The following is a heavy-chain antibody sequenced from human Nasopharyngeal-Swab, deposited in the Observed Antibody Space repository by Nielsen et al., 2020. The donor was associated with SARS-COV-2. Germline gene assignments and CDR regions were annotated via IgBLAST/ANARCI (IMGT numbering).Heavy chain of an antibody. D-gene: IGHD5-12*01. Sequence: GESLKISCAASGFTFSSYAMSWVRQAPGKGLEWVSAISGSGGSTYYADSVKGRFTISRDNSKNTLYLQMNSLRAEDTAVYYCAKDRRRGVAIFDYWGQGTLVTVSS. CDR2: ISGSGGST. CDR1: GFTFSSYA. CDR3: AKDRRRGVAIFDY. J-gene: IGHJ4*02. V-gene: IGHV3-23*01.